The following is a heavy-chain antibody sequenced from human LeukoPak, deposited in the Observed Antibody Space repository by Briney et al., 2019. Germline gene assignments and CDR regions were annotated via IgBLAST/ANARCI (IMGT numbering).Heavy chain of an antibody. V-gene: IGHV1-69*04. Sequence: ASVKVSCKASGCTFSSYAISWVRQAPGQGLEWMGRIIPMLGIANYAQKFQGRVTITADKSTSTAYMELSSLRSEDTAVYYCARVGLWEYYFDYWGQGTLVTVSS. D-gene: IGHD5-18*01. J-gene: IGHJ4*02. CDR3: ARVGLWEYYFDY. CDR1: GCTFSSYA. CDR2: IIPMLGIA.